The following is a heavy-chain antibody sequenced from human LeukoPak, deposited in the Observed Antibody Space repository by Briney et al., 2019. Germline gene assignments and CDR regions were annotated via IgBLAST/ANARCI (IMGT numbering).Heavy chain of an antibody. CDR1: GGSFSGYY. Sequence: SETLSLTCAVYGGSFSGYYWSWIRQPPGKGLEWIGEINHSGSTNYNPSLKSRVTISVDTSKNQFSLKLSSVTAADTAVYYCARGIERELPSFDYWGQGTLVTVSS. J-gene: IGHJ4*02. CDR2: INHSGST. V-gene: IGHV4-34*01. CDR3: ARGIERELPSFDY. D-gene: IGHD1-26*01.